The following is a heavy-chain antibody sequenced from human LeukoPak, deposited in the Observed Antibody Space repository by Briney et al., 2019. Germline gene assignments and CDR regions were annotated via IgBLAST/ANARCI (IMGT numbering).Heavy chain of an antibody. CDR3: ARARQAIPIDY. CDR2: ISSSSSYI. J-gene: IGHJ4*02. V-gene: IGHV3-21*01. Sequence: GGSLRLSCAASGFTFSSYSMNWVRQAPGKGLEWVSSISSSSSYIYYADSVKGRFTTSRDNAKNSLYLQMNSLRAEDTAVYYCARARQAIPIDYWGQGTLVTVSS. D-gene: IGHD2-21*01. CDR1: GFTFSSYS.